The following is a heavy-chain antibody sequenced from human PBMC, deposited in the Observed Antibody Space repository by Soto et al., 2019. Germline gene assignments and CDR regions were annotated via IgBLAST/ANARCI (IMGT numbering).Heavy chain of an antibody. CDR3: ARDGQWELLSWYFDY. J-gene: IGHJ4*02. CDR2: ISYDGSNN. D-gene: IGHD1-26*01. V-gene: IGHV3-30*03. Sequence: QVQLVESGGGVVQPWRSLRLSCAASGFTFSSYGMHWVRQAPGKGLEWVAVISYDGSNNYYGDSVKGRFTISRDDSKKTLYLQMNSLRPEDTAVYHCARDGQWELLSWYFDYWGQGTLVTVSS. CDR1: GFTFSSYG.